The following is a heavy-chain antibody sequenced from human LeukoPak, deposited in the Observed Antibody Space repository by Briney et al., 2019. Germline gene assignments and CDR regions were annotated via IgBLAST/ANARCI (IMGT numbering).Heavy chain of an antibody. CDR2: VSANGGTT. J-gene: IGHJ4*02. D-gene: IGHD6-19*01. CDR1: GFTFSCCA. Sequence: PGGSLRLSCAASGFTFSCCAMHWVRQAPGKGLEWVSAVSANGGTTHYADSVKGRFTTSRDNSKNTLSLQMNSLRAEDTAVYYCTKVHRQWLHFDYWGQGTLVTVSS. V-gene: IGHV3-23*01. CDR3: TKVHRQWLHFDY.